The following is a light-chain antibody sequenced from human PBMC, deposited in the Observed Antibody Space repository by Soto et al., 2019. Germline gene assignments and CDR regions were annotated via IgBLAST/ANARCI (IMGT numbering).Light chain of an antibody. CDR3: QQRSNWPRT. V-gene: IGKV3D-20*02. J-gene: IGKJ1*01. CDR1: QSVSSTL. Sequence: EIVLTQSPATLSLSPGERATLSCRASQSVSSTLLTWYQQKPGQAPRLLIYGAFNRATGIPDRFSGGGSGTDFTLTITRLEPEDFAVYYCQQRSNWPRTFGQGTKVDIK. CDR2: GAF.